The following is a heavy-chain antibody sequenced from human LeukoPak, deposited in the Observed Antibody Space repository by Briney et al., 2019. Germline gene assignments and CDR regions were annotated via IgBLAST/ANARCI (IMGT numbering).Heavy chain of an antibody. CDR3: ASGRLRYFDWLTKAGSYYFDY. D-gene: IGHD3-9*01. Sequence: GGSLRLSRAASGFTFSSYSMNWVRQAPGKGLEWVSSISSSSSYIYYADSVKGRFTISRDNAKNSLYLQMNSLRAEDTAVYYCASGRLRYFDWLTKAGSYYFDYWGQGTLVTVSS. J-gene: IGHJ4*02. CDR2: ISSSSSYI. CDR1: GFTFSSYS. V-gene: IGHV3-21*01.